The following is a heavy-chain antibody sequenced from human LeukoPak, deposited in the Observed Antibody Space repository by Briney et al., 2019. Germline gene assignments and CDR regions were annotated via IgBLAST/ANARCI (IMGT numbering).Heavy chain of an antibody. J-gene: IGHJ4*02. Sequence: KPGRSLRLSCAASGFTFSSYAMHWVRQAPGKGLEWVAVISYDGSNKFYADSVKGRFTLSRDNSKNTLYLQMNSLRIEDTAVYYCGRGSVGFRELNYWGQGTLVTVSS. D-gene: IGHD3-10*01. CDR1: GFTFSSYA. CDR2: ISYDGSNK. CDR3: GRGSVGFRELNY. V-gene: IGHV3-30-3*01.